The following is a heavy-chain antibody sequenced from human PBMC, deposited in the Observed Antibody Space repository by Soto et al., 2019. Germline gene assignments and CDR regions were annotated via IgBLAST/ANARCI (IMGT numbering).Heavy chain of an antibody. J-gene: IGHJ4*02. D-gene: IGHD3-3*01. CDR3: ARAFRSNYYAY. CDR2: IYPDDSDP. V-gene: IGHV5-51*01. Sequence: PGESLKISCRGSGFTFTTYWIGWVRQMPGKGLEWMGVIYPDDSDPKYNPSFQGRVTISADKSNSTAYLQWSSLEASDTSIYYCARAFRSNYYAYWGRGTLVTVSS. CDR1: GFTFTTYW.